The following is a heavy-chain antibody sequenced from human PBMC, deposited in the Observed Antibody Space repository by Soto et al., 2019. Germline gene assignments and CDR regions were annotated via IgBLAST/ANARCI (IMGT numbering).Heavy chain of an antibody. CDR3: AGARGGYYDF. CDR1: GASISREY. J-gene: IGHJ4*02. CDR2: FYYSGST. Sequence: PSDTLSPTCTVSGASISREYWSWIRQPPGKGLEWIGYFYYSGSTNYNPSLKSRVTISEDTSKNQFSLKLSSVTAADTAVYYCAGARGGYYDFWGQGTLVTVSS. V-gene: IGHV4-59*01. D-gene: IGHD3-22*01.